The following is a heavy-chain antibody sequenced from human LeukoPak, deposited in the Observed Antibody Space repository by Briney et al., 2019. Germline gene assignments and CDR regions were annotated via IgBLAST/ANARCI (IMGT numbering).Heavy chain of an antibody. CDR3: TRGIRSSHNKDYYFDY. V-gene: IGHV1-3*01. D-gene: IGHD2-2*01. CDR2: INAGNGNT. J-gene: IGHJ4*02. CDR1: GYTFTNYA. Sequence: GASVKVSCKASGYTFTNYAMNWVRQAPGQRLEWMGWINAGNGNTKSSQRFQDRVTITRDTSASTAYMELNSLRSEDTAVYYCTRGIRSSHNKDYYFDYWGQGSLVTVSS.